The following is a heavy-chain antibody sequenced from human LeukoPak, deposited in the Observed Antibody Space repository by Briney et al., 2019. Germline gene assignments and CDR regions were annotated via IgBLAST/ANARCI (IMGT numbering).Heavy chain of an antibody. CDR3: ARFDGYRTGFDY. V-gene: IGHV4-61*01. CDR2: IYYSGST. J-gene: IGHJ4*02. CDR1: GGSISSGSYY. D-gene: IGHD3-9*01. Sequence: SETLSLTCTVSGGSISSGSYYWSWIRQPPGKGLEWIGYIYYSGSTNYNPSLKSRVTISVDTSKNQFSLKLSSVTAADTAVYYCARFDGYRTGFDYWGQGTLVTVSS.